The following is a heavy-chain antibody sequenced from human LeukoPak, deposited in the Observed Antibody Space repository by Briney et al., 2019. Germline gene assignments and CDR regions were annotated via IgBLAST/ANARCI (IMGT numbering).Heavy chain of an antibody. Sequence: SETLSLTCTVSGGSISSGGYYWNWIRQHPGTGLEWIGYIYYSGSTYYNPSLKSRVTISVDTSKNQFSLKLSSVTAADTAVYYCARGIVMVVAANNGFDPWGQGTLVTVSS. J-gene: IGHJ5*02. V-gene: IGHV4-31*03. D-gene: IGHD2-15*01. CDR3: ARGIVMVVAANNGFDP. CDR1: GGSISSGGYY. CDR2: IYYSGST.